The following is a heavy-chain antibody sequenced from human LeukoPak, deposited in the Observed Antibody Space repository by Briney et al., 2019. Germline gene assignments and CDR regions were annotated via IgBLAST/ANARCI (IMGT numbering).Heavy chain of an antibody. Sequence: GWSLRLSCAAAGFTFSSYAMSWVRQAPGKGREWVSAISGSGGSTYYADSVKGRFTISRDNSKNTLYLQMNSLRAEDTAVYYCAKCIGGSCYGSADYWGQGTLVTVSS. CDR2: ISGSGGST. J-gene: IGHJ4*02. V-gene: IGHV3-23*01. CDR3: AKCIGGSCYGSADY. CDR1: GFTFSSYA. D-gene: IGHD2-15*01.